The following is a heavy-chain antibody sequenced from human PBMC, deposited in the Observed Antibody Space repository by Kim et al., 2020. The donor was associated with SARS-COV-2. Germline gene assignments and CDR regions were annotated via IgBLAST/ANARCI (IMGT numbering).Heavy chain of an antibody. CDR3: ARRGDDFGSGYFDF. Sequence: GESLKISCKGSAENFNSFWIGWVRQMPGKGLEWMGLTYPFDSDTKYSPSFEGQVTISADESTSTAYLHWSSLKASDTAIYYCARRGDDFGSGYFDFWGQG. V-gene: IGHV5-51*01. CDR1: AENFNSFW. CDR2: TYPFDSDT. D-gene: IGHD3-3*01. J-gene: IGHJ4*02.